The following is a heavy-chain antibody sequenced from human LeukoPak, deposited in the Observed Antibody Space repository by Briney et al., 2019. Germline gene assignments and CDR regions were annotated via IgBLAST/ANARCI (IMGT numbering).Heavy chain of an antibody. V-gene: IGHV4-59*08. CDR1: GGSISSYY. J-gene: IGHJ4*02. CDR3: ARYYDITNFDY. D-gene: IGHD3-22*01. CDR2: IYYSGST. Sequence: PSETLSLTCTVSGGSISSYYWSWIRQPPGKGLEWIGYIYYSGSTNYNPSLKSRVTISVDTSKNQFSLKLSSVTAADTAVYYCARYYDITNFDYWGQGTLVTVSS.